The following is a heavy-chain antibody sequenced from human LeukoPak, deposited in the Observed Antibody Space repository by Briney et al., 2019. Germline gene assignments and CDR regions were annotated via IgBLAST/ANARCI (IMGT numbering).Heavy chain of an antibody. CDR2: ISGSGGST. Sequence: QTGGSLRLSCAASGFTFSSYAMSWVRQAPGKGLEWVSAISGSGGSTYYADSVKGRFTISRDNSKNTLYLQMNSPRAEDTAVYYCAKCYSSSWYGVNYWGQGTLVTVSS. V-gene: IGHV3-23*01. D-gene: IGHD6-13*01. CDR3: AKCYSSSWYGVNY. J-gene: IGHJ4*02. CDR1: GFTFSSYA.